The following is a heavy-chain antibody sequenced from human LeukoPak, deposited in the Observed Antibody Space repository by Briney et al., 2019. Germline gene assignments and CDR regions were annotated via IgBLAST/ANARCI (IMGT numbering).Heavy chain of an antibody. CDR1: GGSISSSSYY. J-gene: IGHJ6*03. CDR3: AREQKGYSSSSGYYYYMDV. D-gene: IGHD6-6*01. Sequence: PSETLSLTCTVSGGSISSSSYYWGWIQQPAGTGLEWIGRIYTSGSTNYNPSLKSRVTMSVDTSKNQFSLKLSSVTAADTAVYYCAREQKGYSSSSGYYYYMDVSGKGTTVTVSS. CDR2: IYTSGST. V-gene: IGHV4-61*02.